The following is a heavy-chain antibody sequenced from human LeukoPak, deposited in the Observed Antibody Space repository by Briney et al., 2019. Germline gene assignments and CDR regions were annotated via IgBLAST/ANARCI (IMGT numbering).Heavy chain of an antibody. V-gene: IGHV3-9*01. CDR3: AKGPIIRGPFDY. CDR2: ISWNSGSI. CDR1: GFTFDDYA. J-gene: IGHJ4*02. D-gene: IGHD3-3*01. Sequence: PGGSLRLSCAASGFTFDDYAMHWVRQAPGKGLEWVSGISWNSGSIGYADSVKGRFTISRDNAKNSLYLQMNSLRAEDTALYYCAKGPIIRGPFDYWGQGTLVTVSS.